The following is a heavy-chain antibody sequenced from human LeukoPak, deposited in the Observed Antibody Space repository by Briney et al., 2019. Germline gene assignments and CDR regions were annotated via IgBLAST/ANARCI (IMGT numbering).Heavy chain of an antibody. CDR3: ASGGKYCPGGARHGD. Sequence: GGSLRLYWPAERFIASVAYIRRLAQTPGKGLEWVSVIYSGGATFYADSVKGRFTISRDNSKNTVHLQMNSLRAEDTSVYYCASGGKYCPGGARHGDWGQGTLVTVSS. V-gene: IGHV3-53*01. J-gene: IGHJ4*02. D-gene: IGHD2-8*02. CDR1: RFIASVAY. CDR2: IYSGGAT.